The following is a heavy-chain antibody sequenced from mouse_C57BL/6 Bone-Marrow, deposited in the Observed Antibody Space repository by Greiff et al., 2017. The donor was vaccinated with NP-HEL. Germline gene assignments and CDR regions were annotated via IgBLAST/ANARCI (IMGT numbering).Heavy chain of an antibody. CDR2: IDPSDSYT. CDR3: ARRDHIVAWFAY. J-gene: IGHJ3*01. CDR1: GYTFTSYW. Sequence: QVQLQQPGAELVRPGTSVKLSCKASGYTFTSYWMHWVKQRPGQGLEWIGVIDPSDSYTNYNQKFKGKATLTVDTSSSTAYMQLSSLTSEDSAVYYCARRDHIVAWFAYWGQGTLVTVSA. V-gene: IGHV1-59*01.